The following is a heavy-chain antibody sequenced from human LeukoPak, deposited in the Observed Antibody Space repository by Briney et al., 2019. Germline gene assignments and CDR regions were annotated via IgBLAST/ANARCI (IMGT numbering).Heavy chain of an antibody. CDR2: IKQDGSEK. J-gene: IGHJ4*02. D-gene: IGHD3-22*01. V-gene: IGHV3-7*01. CDR1: GFTFSSYW. Sequence: GGSLRLSCAASGFTFSSYWMSWVRLAPGKGLEWVANIKQDGSEKYYVDSVKGRFTISRDNAKNSLYLQMNSLRAEDTAVYYCAREATYYYDSSGYYYFDYWGQGTLVTVSS. CDR3: AREATYYYDSSGYYYFDY.